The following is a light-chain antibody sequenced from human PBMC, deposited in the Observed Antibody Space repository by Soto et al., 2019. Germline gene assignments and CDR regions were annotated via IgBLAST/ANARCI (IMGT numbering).Light chain of an antibody. CDR1: SSNIGAGYD. CDR3: QSYDNSLSGAWV. V-gene: IGLV1-40*01. Sequence: QSVLTQPPSVSGAPGQRVTISCTGSSSNIGAGYDVRWYQQLPGAPDQLLIYSNSNRPSGVPDRFSCSKSGTSASLAITGRQAADEADDYCQSYDNSLSGAWVFGGGTKVT. CDR2: SNS. J-gene: IGLJ3*02.